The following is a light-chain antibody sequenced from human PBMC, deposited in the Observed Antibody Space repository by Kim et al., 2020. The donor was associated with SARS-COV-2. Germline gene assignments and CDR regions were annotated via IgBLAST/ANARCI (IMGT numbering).Light chain of an antibody. CDR2: DAS. J-gene: IGKJ4*01. V-gene: IGKV3D-11*02. Sequence: LSPGDRATLSCRASQSVSSYLAWYQQKPGQAPRLLIYDASNRATGIPARFSGSGPGTDFTLTISSLEPEDFAVYYCQQRSNWPPTFGGGTKVDIK. CDR3: QQRSNWPPT. CDR1: QSVSSY.